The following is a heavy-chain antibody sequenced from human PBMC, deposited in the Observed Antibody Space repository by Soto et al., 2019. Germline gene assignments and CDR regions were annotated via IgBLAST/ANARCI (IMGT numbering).Heavy chain of an antibody. Sequence: ASEKVSCKASGNTFASHGFSWVRQAPGQGLERMGWISGFNGQTNYALKFQGRVTLTTDASTSTAYMELRSLRSDDTAVYFCARVDPRGVAVVRDYWGQGTLVTVSS. D-gene: IGHD3-10*01. V-gene: IGHV1-18*01. CDR3: ARVDPRGVAVVRDY. J-gene: IGHJ4*02. CDR1: GNTFASHG. CDR2: ISGFNGQT.